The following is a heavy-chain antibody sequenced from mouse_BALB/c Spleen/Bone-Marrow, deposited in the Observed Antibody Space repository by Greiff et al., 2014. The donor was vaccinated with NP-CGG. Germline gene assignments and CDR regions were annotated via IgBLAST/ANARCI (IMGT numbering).Heavy chain of an antibody. Sequence: EVKLQESGPELVKPGASVKMPCKASGYTFTSYVMHWVKQKPGQGLEWIGYINPYNDGTKYNEKFKGKATLTSDKSSSTAYMELSSLTSEDSAVYYCARGGYDNVYYAMDYWGQGTSVTVSS. CDR1: GYTFTSYV. D-gene: IGHD2-10*02. J-gene: IGHJ4*01. CDR3: ARGGYDNVYYAMDY. CDR2: INPYNDGT. V-gene: IGHV1-14*01.